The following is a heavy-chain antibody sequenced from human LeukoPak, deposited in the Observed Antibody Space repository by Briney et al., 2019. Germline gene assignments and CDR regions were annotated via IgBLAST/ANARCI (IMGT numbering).Heavy chain of an antibody. J-gene: IGHJ4*02. CDR1: GFTFSSYG. D-gene: IGHD3-22*01. Sequence: GGSLRLSCAASGFTFSSYGMHWVRQAPGKGLEWVAVISYDGSNKYYADSVKGRFTISRDNSKNTLYLQKNSLRAEDTAVYYCAKDFRAWIVVVSLDYWGQGTLVTVSS. CDR3: AKDFRAWIVVVSLDY. V-gene: IGHV3-30*18. CDR2: ISYDGSNK.